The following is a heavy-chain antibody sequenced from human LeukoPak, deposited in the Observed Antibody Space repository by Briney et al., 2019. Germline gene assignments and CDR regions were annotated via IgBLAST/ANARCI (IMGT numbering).Heavy chain of an antibody. CDR3: ARDKGPYYYYYMDV. CDR2: INSDGSNT. CDR1: GFTFSSYW. J-gene: IGHJ6*03. Sequence: GGPLRLSCAASGFTFSSYWMHWVRHAPGKGLVWVSRINSDGSNTTYADSVKGRFTISRDNAKNTLYLQMNSLRAEDTAVYYCARDKGPYYYYYMDVWGKGTTVTVSS. V-gene: IGHV3-74*01.